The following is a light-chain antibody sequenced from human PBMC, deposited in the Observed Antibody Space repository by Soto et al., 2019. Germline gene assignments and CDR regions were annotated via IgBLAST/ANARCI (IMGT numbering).Light chain of an antibody. Sequence: DIQMTQSPSSLSASVGDRVTITCRASQSISSQLNWYQQKPGKAPQHLIYEASSLQGGVPSRFSGSGSGTEFTLAISRLQADDFAIYYCQQRDSMPLTFGPGTRVDIK. V-gene: IGKV1-39*01. CDR1: QSISSQ. CDR2: EAS. J-gene: IGKJ3*01. CDR3: QQRDSMPLT.